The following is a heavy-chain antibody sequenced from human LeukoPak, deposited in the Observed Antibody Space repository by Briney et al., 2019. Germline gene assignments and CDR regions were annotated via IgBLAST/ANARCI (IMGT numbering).Heavy chain of an antibody. V-gene: IGHV1-69*04. CDR2: IIPILGIA. D-gene: IGHD6-13*01. J-gene: IGHJ5*02. CDR1: GYAFTDYY. Sequence: SVKVSCKASGYAFTDYYMHWVRQAPGQGLEWMGRIIPILGIANYAQKFQGRVTITADKSTSTAYMELSSLRSEDTAVYYCTRGLAAAGTDWFDPWGQGTLVTVSS. CDR3: TRGLAAAGTDWFDP.